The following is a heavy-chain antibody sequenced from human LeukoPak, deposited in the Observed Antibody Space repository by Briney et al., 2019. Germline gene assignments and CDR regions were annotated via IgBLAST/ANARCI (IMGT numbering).Heavy chain of an antibody. V-gene: IGHV3-30*18. CDR3: AKYSYDSDGFDP. D-gene: IGHD3-22*01. Sequence: PEGSLRLSCAASGFTFSSYSMHWVRQAPGKGLEWVAVISYDGSNKYYADSVKGRFTISRDNSKNTLYLQMNSLRAEDTAVYYCAKYSYDSDGFDPWGQGTLVTVSS. CDR2: ISYDGSNK. CDR1: GFTFSSYS. J-gene: IGHJ5*02.